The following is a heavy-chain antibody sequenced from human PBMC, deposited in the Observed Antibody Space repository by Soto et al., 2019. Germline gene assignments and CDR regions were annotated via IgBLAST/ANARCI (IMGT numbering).Heavy chain of an antibody. D-gene: IGHD3-3*01. Sequence: ASVKVSCTASGYTFTSYGISWVRQAPGQGLEWMGWISAYNGNTNYAQKLQGRVTMTTDTSTSTAYMELRSLRSDDTAVYYCARGDYDFWSGHNYYYYGMDVWGQGTTVTVSS. CDR3: ARGDYDFWSGHNYYYYGMDV. CDR1: GYTFTSYG. CDR2: ISAYNGNT. J-gene: IGHJ6*02. V-gene: IGHV1-18*01.